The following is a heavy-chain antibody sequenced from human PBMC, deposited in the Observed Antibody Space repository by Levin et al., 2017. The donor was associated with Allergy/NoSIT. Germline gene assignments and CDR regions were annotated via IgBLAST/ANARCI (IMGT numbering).Heavy chain of an antibody. Sequence: PGGSLRLSCAASGFTFSNYWMSWVRQAPGKGLEWVANIKQDGSEKYYVDSVKGRFTISRDNAKNSLYLQMNSLRAEDTAVYYCASRSGLEHCSDGSCYSPWGQGTLVTVSS. J-gene: IGHJ5*02. V-gene: IGHV3-7*01. CDR1: GFTFSNYW. D-gene: IGHD2-15*01. CDR3: ASRSGLEHCSDGSCYSP. CDR2: IKQDGSEK.